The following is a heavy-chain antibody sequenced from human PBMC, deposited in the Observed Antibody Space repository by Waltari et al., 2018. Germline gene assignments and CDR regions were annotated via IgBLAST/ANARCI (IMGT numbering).Heavy chain of an antibody. CDR2: IIPIFGTA. CDR3: ARFSSRDGYNSRGLDY. V-gene: IGHV1-69*01. J-gene: IGHJ4*02. D-gene: IGHD5-12*01. Sequence: QVQLVQSGAEVKKPGSSVKVSCKDSGGTFSSSAITWVRSAPGQGLEWMGGIIPIFGTANYAQKFQGRVTITADESTSTAYMELSSLRSEDTAVYYCARFSSRDGYNSRGLDYWGQGTLVTVSS. CDR1: GGTFSSSA.